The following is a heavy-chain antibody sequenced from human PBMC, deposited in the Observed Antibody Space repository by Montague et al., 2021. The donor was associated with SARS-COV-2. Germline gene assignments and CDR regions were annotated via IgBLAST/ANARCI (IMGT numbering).Heavy chain of an antibody. CDR1: GFTFSSYG. CDR2: IWYDGSNK. Sequence: SLRLSCAASGFTFSSYGMHWVRQAPGRGQEWVAVIWYDGSNKYYADSVKGRFTISRDNSKNTLYLQMNSLRAEDTAVYYCAAQITMIDYAFDIWGQGTMVTVSS. V-gene: IGHV3-33*01. J-gene: IGHJ3*02. CDR3: AAQITMIDYAFDI. D-gene: IGHD3-22*01.